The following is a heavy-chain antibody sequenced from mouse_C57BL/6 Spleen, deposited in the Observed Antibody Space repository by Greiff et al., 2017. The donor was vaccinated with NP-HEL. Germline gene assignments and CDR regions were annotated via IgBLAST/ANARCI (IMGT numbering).Heavy chain of an antibody. D-gene: IGHD2-5*01. V-gene: IGHV1-69*01. CDR1: GYTFTSYW. Sequence: QVQLQQPGAELVMPVASVKLSCKASGYTFTSYWMHWVKQRPGQGLEWIGEIDPSDSYTNYNQKFKGKSTLTVDKSSSTAYMQLSSLTSEDSAVYYCARRAYYSKGAFDYWGQGTTLTVSS. J-gene: IGHJ2*01. CDR3: ARRAYYSKGAFDY. CDR2: IDPSDSYT.